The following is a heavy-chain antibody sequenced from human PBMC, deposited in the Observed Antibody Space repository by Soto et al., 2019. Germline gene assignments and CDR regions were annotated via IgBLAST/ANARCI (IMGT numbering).Heavy chain of an antibody. Sequence: QVQLVQSGAEVKKSGASVKVSCKASGYSFTSYDINWVRQATGQGLEWMGWMNPNSGNTGYAQKCPDRVTLTRDTSVSTAYLELRSLRSEDTAVYYCARPPYYYDSSGYVFGMDVWGQGTTVTVSS. V-gene: IGHV1-8*01. CDR2: MNPNSGNT. CDR3: ARPPYYYDSSGYVFGMDV. CDR1: GYSFTSYD. J-gene: IGHJ6*02. D-gene: IGHD3-22*01.